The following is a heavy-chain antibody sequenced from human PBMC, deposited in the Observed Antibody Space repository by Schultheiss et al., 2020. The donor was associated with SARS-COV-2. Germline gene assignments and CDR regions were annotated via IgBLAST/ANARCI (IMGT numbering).Heavy chain of an antibody. J-gene: IGHJ5*02. CDR2: IFSNDEK. D-gene: IGHD6-19*01. CDR1: GFSLSTSGMC. Sequence: SGPTLVKPTQTLTLTCTFSGFSLSTSGMCVSWIRQPPGKALEWLAHIFSNDEKSYSTSLKSRLTISKDTSRSQVVLTMTNMDPVDTATYYFARMGQWLSDWFDPWGQGALVTVSS. CDR3: ARMGQWLSDWFDP. V-gene: IGHV2-26*01.